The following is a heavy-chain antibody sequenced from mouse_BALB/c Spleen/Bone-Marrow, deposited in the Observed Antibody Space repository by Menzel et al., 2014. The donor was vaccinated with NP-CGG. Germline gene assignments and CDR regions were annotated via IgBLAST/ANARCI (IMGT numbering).Heavy chain of an antibody. D-gene: IGHD2-3*01. V-gene: IGHV1-9*01. CDR1: GYTFSSYW. J-gene: IGHJ2*01. CDR3: ARRGDDGYY. Sequence: QVQLLQSGAELMKPGASVKISCKATGYTFSSYWIEWVKQRPGHGLEWIGEILPGSGSTNYNEKFKGKATFTADTSSNTAYNQLSSMTSEDSAAYYCARRGDDGYYWGQGTPLTVSS. CDR2: ILPGSGST.